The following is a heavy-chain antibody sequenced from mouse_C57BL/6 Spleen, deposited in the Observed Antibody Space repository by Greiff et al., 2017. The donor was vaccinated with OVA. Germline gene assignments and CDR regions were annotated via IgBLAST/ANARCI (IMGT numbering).Heavy chain of an antibody. J-gene: IGHJ4*01. CDR2: ISDGGSYT. Sequence: EVMLVESGGGLVKPGGSLKLSCAASGFTFSSYAMSWVRQTPEKRLEWVATISDGGSYTYYPDNVKGRFTISRDNAKNNLYLQMSHLKSEDTAMYYCARGWITTVPSVAMDYWGQGTSVTVSS. V-gene: IGHV5-4*03. CDR3: ARGWITTVPSVAMDY. CDR1: GFTFSSYA. D-gene: IGHD1-1*01.